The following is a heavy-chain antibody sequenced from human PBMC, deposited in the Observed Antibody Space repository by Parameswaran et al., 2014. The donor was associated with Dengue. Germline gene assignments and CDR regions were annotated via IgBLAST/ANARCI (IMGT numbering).Heavy chain of an antibody. Sequence: QAGGSLRLSCTVSGFMFGDYAMSWVRQAPGKGLEWVGFIRNKANGGTTEYAASVKGRFIISRDDSKTIAYLQMNTLKTEDTAVYYCTRIYSWGAFDYWGQGTLVTVSS. V-gene: IGHV3-49*04. CDR1: GFMFGDYA. CDR3: TRIYSWGAFDY. D-gene: IGHD1-26*01. J-gene: IGHJ4*02. CDR2: IRNKANGGTT.